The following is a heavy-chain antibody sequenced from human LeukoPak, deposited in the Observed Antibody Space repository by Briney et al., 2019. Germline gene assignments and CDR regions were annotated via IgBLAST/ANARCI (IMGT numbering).Heavy chain of an antibody. CDR1: GFTVSSNY. J-gene: IGHJ4*02. CDR3: AREAVTRNYFDY. Sequence: PGGSLRLSCAASGFTVSSNYMNWVRQAPGKGLEWVSVIYSGGSTNYADSVKGRFTISRDNSKNTLYLQMNSLRAEDTAVYYCAREAVTRNYFDYWGQGTLVTVSS. D-gene: IGHD4-17*01. CDR2: IYSGGST. V-gene: IGHV3-53*01.